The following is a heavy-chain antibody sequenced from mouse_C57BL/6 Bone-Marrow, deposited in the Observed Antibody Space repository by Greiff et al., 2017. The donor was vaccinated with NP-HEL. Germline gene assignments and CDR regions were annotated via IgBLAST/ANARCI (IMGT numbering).Heavy chain of an antibody. CDR2: ISNGGGST. V-gene: IGHV5-12*01. Sequence: EVQVVESGGGLVQPGGSLKLSCAASGFTFSDYYMYWVRQTPEKRLEWVAYISNGGGSTYYPDTVKGRFTISRDNAKNTLYLQMSRLKSEDTAMYYCARSYYSDWYFDVWGTGTTVTVSS. CDR3: ARSYYSDWYFDV. CDR1: GFTFSDYY. D-gene: IGHD2-12*01. J-gene: IGHJ1*03.